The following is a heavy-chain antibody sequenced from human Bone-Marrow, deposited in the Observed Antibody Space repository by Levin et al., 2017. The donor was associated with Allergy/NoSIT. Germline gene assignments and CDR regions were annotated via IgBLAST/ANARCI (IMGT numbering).Heavy chain of an antibody. J-gene: IGHJ1*01. CDR1: GFTFDDYA. V-gene: IGHV3-9*01. CDR3: VKDAYTGIDCQWSTIVEH. Sequence: SLKISCTASGFTFDDYAMHWVRQAPGKGLEWVSAISWNSKNKQYADSVEGRFIVSRDNAKKSLYLQMNSLRPDDTALYFCVKDAYTGIDCQWSTIVEHWGQGTRVTVSS. D-gene: IGHD5/OR15-5a*01. CDR2: ISWNSKNK.